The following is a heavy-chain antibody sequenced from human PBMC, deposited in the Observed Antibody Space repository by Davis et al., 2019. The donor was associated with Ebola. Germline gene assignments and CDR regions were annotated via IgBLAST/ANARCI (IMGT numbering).Heavy chain of an antibody. J-gene: IGHJ4*02. D-gene: IGHD1-1*01. V-gene: IGHV1-2*04. CDR1: GYTFTDYY. CDR3: ARGTRVIGSTRGATDY. CDR2: INPNSGVT. Sequence: AASVKVSCKASGYTFTDYYMQWVRQAPGQGLEWMGWINPNSGVTNYAQKFQDWVTMTRDTSINTAYMELSRLRSDDTAVFYCARGTRVIGSTRGATDYWGQGTLVTVSS.